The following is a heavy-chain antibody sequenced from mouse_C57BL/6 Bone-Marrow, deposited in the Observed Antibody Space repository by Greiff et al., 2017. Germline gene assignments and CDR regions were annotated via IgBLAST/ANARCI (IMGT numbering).Heavy chain of an antibody. V-gene: IGHV1-64*01. CDR3: ERSGLRYPAWFAY. J-gene: IGHJ3*01. CDR1: GYTFTSYW. Sequence: QVQLQQPGAELVKPGASVKLSCKASGYTFTSYWMHWVKQRPGQGLEWIGMIHPNSGSTNYNEKFKSKATLTVDKSSSTAYMQLSSLTSEDAAVYYCERSGLRYPAWFAYWGQGTLVTVSA. CDR2: IHPNSGST. D-gene: IGHD1-1*01.